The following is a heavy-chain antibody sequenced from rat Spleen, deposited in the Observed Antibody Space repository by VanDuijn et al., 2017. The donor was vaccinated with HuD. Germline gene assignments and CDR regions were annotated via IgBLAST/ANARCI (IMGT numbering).Heavy chain of an antibody. D-gene: IGHD1-12*03. Sequence: QVQLKESGPGLVQPSQTLSLTCTVSGFSLTSYHVSWVRQPPGKGLEWIGAIWSGGSTDYNSALKSRLSISRDTSKNQVFLKMNSLQSEDTTTYYCARDLDGYFDYWGQGVMVTVSS. J-gene: IGHJ2*01. CDR2: IWSGGST. CDR3: ARDLDGYFDY. V-gene: IGHV2-15*01. CDR1: GFSLTSYH.